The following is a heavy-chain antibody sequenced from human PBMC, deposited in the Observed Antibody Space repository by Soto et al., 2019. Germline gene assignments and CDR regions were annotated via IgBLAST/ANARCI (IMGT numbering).Heavy chain of an antibody. CDR1: GFSRTSGVG. CDR3: AHIDPEIVTVGGHGGFDF. Sequence: QITLKESGPTLVIPPQTLTLTCTFSGFSRTSGVGVGRIRQPPGNALERLALIYWDDDKCYSPSLKNRLTITKDTSKNQVVLTMTNVGPVDTATYFCAHIDPEIVTVGGHGGFDFWGQGTLVTVSS. V-gene: IGHV2-5*02. D-gene: IGHD5-12*01. CDR2: IYWDDDK. J-gene: IGHJ4*02.